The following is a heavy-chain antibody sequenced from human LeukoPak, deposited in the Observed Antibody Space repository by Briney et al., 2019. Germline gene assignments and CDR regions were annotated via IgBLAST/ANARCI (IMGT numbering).Heavy chain of an antibody. CDR1: GYTFTSYD. Sequence: ASVKVSCKASGYTFTSYDINWVRQAPGQGLEWMGWINPNSGGTNYAQKFQGRVTMTRDTSISTAYMELSRLRSDDTAVYCCARGEHSSSWLNYYMDVWGKGTTVTISS. J-gene: IGHJ6*03. V-gene: IGHV1-2*02. CDR3: ARGEHSSSWLNYYMDV. CDR2: INPNSGGT. D-gene: IGHD6-13*01.